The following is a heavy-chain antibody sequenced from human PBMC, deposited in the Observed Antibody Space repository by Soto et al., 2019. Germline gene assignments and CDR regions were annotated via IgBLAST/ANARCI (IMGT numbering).Heavy chain of an antibody. CDR2: INSDGSVS. CDR1: GFTFSNYW. CDR3: ARGECVGGTCYSLAGSFFYDMDV. V-gene: IGHV3-74*02. Sequence: EVQLVESGGGLVQPGGSLRLSCAASGFTFSNYWMYWVRQAPGKGLEWVSRINSDGSVSSHADSVRGRLTISRDNVKNTLYLHMDSLRAEDTAVYFCARGECVGGTCYSLAGSFFYDMDVWGKGTTVTVFS. J-gene: IGHJ6*03. D-gene: IGHD2-15*01.